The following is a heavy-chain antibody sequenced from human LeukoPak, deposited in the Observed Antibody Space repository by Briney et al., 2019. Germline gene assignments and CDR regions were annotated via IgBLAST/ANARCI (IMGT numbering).Heavy chain of an antibody. CDR3: ARGSWLWFGELGGYFDY. D-gene: IGHD3-10*01. J-gene: IGHJ4*02. Sequence: PGGSLRLSCAASGFTFSSYAMHWVRQAPGKGLEYVSAISSNGGSTYYANSVKGRFTISRDNSKNTLYLQMGSLRAEDMAVYYCARGSWLWFGELGGYFDYWGQGTLVTVSS. CDR2: ISSNGGST. V-gene: IGHV3-64*01. CDR1: GFTFSSYA.